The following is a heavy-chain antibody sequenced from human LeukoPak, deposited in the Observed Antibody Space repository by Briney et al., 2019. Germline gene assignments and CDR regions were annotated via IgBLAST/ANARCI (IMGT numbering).Heavy chain of an antibody. D-gene: IGHD1-1*01. V-gene: IGHV4-59*01. J-gene: IGHJ5*02. CDR1: GGSISSYY. CDR3: AKKVESKWFDP. Sequence: SETLSLTCTVSGGSISSYYWSWVRQPPRKGREWIGYIYDSGTTNYNPSLKSRVTISEDTSKNQFSLKLTSVTAADTAVYYCAKKVESKWFDPWGQGTLVTVSS. CDR2: IYDSGTT.